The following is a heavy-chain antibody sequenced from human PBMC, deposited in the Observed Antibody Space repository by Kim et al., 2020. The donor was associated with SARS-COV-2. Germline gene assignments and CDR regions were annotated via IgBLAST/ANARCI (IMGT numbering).Heavy chain of an antibody. CDR2: INAGNGNT. J-gene: IGHJ6*02. D-gene: IGHD3-10*01. V-gene: IGHV1-3*01. CDR1: GYTFTSYA. CDR3: ARVKYYYGSNYYYYGMDV. Sequence: ASVKVSCKASGYTFTSYAMHWVRQAPGQRLEWMGWINAGNGNTKYSQKFQGRVTITRDTSASTAYMELSSLRSEDTAVYYCARVKYYYGSNYYYYGMDVWGQGTTVTVSS.